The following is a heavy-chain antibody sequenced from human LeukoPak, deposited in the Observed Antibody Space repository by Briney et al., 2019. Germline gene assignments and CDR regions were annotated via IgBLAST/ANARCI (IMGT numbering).Heavy chain of an antibody. CDR3: ARGLGSSWYYFDY. V-gene: IGHV7-4-1*02. CDR2: IDTNTGNP. CDR1: GGTFSSYA. D-gene: IGHD6-13*01. Sequence: ASVKVSCKASGGTFSSYAISWVRQAPGQGLEWMGWIDTNTGNPTYAQGFTGRFVFSLDTSVSTAYLQISSLKAEDTAVYYCARGLGSSWYYFDYWGQGTLVTVSS. J-gene: IGHJ4*02.